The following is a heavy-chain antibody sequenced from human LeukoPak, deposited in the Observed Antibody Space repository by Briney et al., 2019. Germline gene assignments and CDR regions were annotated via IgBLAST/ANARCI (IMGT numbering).Heavy chain of an antibody. CDR3: ARGLTVRED. CDR1: GGSFSGYY. J-gene: IGHJ4*02. V-gene: IGHV4-34*01. Sequence: SETLSLTCAVYGGSFSGYYWSWIRQPPGKGLEWIREINHSGSTNYNPSLKSRVTISVDTSKNQFSLKLSSVTAADTAVYYCARGLTVREDWGQGTLVTVSS. CDR2: INHSGST. D-gene: IGHD3-9*01.